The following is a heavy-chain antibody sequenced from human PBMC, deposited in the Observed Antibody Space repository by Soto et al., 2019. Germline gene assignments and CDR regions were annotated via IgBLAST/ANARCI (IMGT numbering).Heavy chain of an antibody. Sequence: ASVKVSCKASGYTFTSYGISWVRQAPGQGLEWMGWIGAYNGNTNYAQKLQGRVTMTTDTSTSTAYMELRSLRSDDTAVYYCARNSIVDTAMVTLFDYWGQGTLVTVSS. CDR3: ARNSIVDTAMVTLFDY. V-gene: IGHV1-18*01. CDR2: IGAYNGNT. CDR1: GYTFTSYG. J-gene: IGHJ4*02. D-gene: IGHD5-18*01.